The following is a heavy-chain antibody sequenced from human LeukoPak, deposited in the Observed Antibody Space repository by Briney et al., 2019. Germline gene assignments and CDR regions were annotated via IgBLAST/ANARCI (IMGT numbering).Heavy chain of an antibody. CDR1: RFTFSSYG. Sequence: PGGSLRLSCAASRFTFSSYGMHWVRQAPGKGLDWVAVIWYDGSNKYYADSVKGRFTISRDNSKNTLYLQMNSLRAEDTAVYYCAIDGTECDILTGYSDYWGQGTLVTVSS. CDR2: IWYDGSNK. V-gene: IGHV3-33*01. D-gene: IGHD3-9*01. J-gene: IGHJ4*02. CDR3: AIDGTECDILTGYSDY.